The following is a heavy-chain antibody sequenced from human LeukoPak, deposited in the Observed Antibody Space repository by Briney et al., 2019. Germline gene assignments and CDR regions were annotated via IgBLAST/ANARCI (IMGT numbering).Heavy chain of an antibody. CDR1: GFTFTTYW. J-gene: IGHJ4*02. V-gene: IGHV3-7*01. CDR3: ARRDGSGSGTLPL. CDR2: INQDGTEK. Sequence: GESLRLSCAASGFTFTTYWMSWVRQLPGKGLEWVANINQDGTEKYYVDSVKGRFTISRDNAKNSMYLQMNSLRADDTAVYYCARRDGSGSGTLPLWGQGTLVTVSS. D-gene: IGHD3-10*01.